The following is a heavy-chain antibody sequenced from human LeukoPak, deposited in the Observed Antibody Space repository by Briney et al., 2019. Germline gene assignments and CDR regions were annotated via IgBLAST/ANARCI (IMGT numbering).Heavy chain of an antibody. Sequence: PGGSLRLSCAASGFTFSSYGMSWVRQAPGKGLEWVSAISGSGGSTYYADSVKGRFTISRDNSKNTLYLQMNSLRAEDTAVYYCARETGSGYFSRYDYWGQGTLVIVSS. J-gene: IGHJ4*02. CDR3: ARETGSGYFSRYDY. CDR2: ISGSGGST. CDR1: GFTFSSYG. D-gene: IGHD3-22*01. V-gene: IGHV3-23*01.